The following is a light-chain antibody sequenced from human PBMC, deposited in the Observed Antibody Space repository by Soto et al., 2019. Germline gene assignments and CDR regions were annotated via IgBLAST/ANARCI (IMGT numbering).Light chain of an antibody. Sequence: DIQMTQSPSTLSASVGDRVTITCRASQSISSWLAWYQQKPGKAPKLLIYDASSLESGVPSRFSGSGSGTEFTLTISSLQPDDFATYYCQQYNSYSPDTFGQETKLEIK. CDR2: DAS. V-gene: IGKV1-5*01. CDR3: QQYNSYSPDT. CDR1: QSISSW. J-gene: IGKJ2*01.